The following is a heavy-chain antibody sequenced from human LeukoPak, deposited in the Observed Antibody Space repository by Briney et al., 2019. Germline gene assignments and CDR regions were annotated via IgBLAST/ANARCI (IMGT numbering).Heavy chain of an antibody. CDR2: IYYSGSS. CDR3: ARVDSSSWYWFDP. V-gene: IGHV4-61*01. J-gene: IGHJ5*02. CDR1: SGPISSSTYY. Sequence: PSETLSLTCTVSSGPISSSTYYWSWIRQPPGKGLEWIGYIYYSGSSNYNPSLKSRVTISVDTSKNQFSLKLSSVTAADTAVYYCARVDSSSWYWFDPWGQGTLVTVSS. D-gene: IGHD6-13*01.